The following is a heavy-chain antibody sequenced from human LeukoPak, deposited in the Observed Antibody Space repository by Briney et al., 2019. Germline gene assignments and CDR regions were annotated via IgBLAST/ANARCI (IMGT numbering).Heavy chain of an antibody. Sequence: SVKVPCKASGGTFSSYVISWVRQAPGQGLEWMGRIIPILGIANYAQKFQGRVTITADKSTSTAYMELSSLRSEDTAVYYCASPPADYYDSRDYFDYWGQGTLVTVSS. D-gene: IGHD3-22*01. V-gene: IGHV1-69*04. CDR1: GGTFSSYV. CDR2: IIPILGIA. J-gene: IGHJ4*02. CDR3: ASPPADYYDSRDYFDY.